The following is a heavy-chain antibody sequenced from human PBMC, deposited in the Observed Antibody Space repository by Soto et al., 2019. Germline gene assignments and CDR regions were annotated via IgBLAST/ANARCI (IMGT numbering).Heavy chain of an antibody. J-gene: IGHJ1*01. Sequence: QVQLVQSGAEVKKPGASVKVSCKASGYTFTSYYMHWVRQAPGQGLEWMGIINPSGGSTCYAQKLQGRVTMTRDTSTSTVYMELSSLRSEDTAVYYCARDSLRVAGYQHWVQGALVTVSS. D-gene: IGHD6-19*01. CDR1: GYTFTSYY. V-gene: IGHV1-46*01. CDR3: ARDSLRVAGYQH. CDR2: INPSGGST.